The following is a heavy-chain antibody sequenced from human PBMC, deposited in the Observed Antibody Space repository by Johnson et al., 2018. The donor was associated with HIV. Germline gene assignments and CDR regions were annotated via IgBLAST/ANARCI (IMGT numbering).Heavy chain of an antibody. CDR2: ISRNGGST. V-gene: IGHV3-64*01. CDR1: GFTFSIYA. J-gene: IGHJ3*02. CDR3: ARGNGDYSDAFDI. Sequence: VQLVESGGGLVQPGGSLRLSCAASGFTFSIYAIHWVRQAPGKGLAYVSAISRNGGSTFYSNSVKGRFTISRDNSKNTLYLQMGSLRAEGIAVYYCARGNGDYSDAFDIWGQGTMVTVSS. D-gene: IGHD4-17*01.